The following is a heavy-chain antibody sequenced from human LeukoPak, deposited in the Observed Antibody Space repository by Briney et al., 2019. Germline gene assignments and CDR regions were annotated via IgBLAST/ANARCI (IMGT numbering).Heavy chain of an antibody. V-gene: IGHV3-53*01. J-gene: IGHJ3*02. Sequence: PGGSLRLSCAASGFTVSSNYMSWVRQAPGKGLEWVSVIYSGGSTYYADSVKGRFTISRDNSKNTLYLQMNSLRAEDTAVYYCARSTTVTGDAFDIWGQGTMVTVSS. D-gene: IGHD4-17*01. CDR3: ARSTTVTGDAFDI. CDR1: GFTVSSNY. CDR2: IYSGGST.